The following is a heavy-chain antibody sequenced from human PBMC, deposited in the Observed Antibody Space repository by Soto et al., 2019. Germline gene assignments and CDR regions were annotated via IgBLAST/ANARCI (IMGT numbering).Heavy chain of an antibody. CDR1: GASISGSYYY. D-gene: IGHD1-20*01. Sequence: SETLSLTCAVSGASISGSYYYWAWLRQSPGKGPEWIGSVFYTGFTSYNPSLESRVSVSVDTSKSQFSLKLSAVTAADTAVYYCATSQKGYNWDYFDHWGQGALVTVSS. J-gene: IGHJ4*02. V-gene: IGHV4-39*01. CDR2: VFYTGFT. CDR3: ATSQKGYNWDYFDH.